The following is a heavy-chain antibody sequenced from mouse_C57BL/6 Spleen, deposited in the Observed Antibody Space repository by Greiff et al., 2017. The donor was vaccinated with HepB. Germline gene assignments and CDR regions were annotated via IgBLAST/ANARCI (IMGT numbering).Heavy chain of an antibody. Sequence: QVQLQQSGAELARPGASVKLSCKASGYTFTSYGISWVKQRTGQGLEWIGEIYPRSGNTYYNEKFKGKATLTADKSSSTAYMELRSLTSEDSAVYFCARDYYGSSPDYYAMDYWGQGTSVTVSS. CDR3: ARDYYGSSPDYYAMDY. D-gene: IGHD1-1*01. CDR2: IYPRSGNT. V-gene: IGHV1-81*01. CDR1: GYTFTSYG. J-gene: IGHJ4*01.